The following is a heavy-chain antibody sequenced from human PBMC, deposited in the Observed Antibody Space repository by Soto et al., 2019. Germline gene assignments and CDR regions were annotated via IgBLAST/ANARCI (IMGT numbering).Heavy chain of an antibody. CDR3: ARELSGYDPDYYYYYMDV. Sequence: GGSLRLSCAASGFTFSSYWMSWVRQAPGKGLEWVANIKQDGSEKYYVDSVKGRFTISRDNAKNSLYLQMNSLRAEDTAVYYCARELSGYDPDYYYYYMDVWGKGTTVTVSS. J-gene: IGHJ6*03. V-gene: IGHV3-7*01. CDR1: GFTFSSYW. CDR2: IKQDGSEK. D-gene: IGHD5-12*01.